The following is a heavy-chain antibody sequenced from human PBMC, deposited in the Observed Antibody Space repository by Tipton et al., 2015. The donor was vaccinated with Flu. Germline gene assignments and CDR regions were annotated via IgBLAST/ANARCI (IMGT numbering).Heavy chain of an antibody. D-gene: IGHD1-26*01. Sequence: LRLSCAASGFTFSNAWMSWVRQAPGKGLEWIGSIYYSGSTYYNPSLKSRVTISVDTSKNQFSLKLSSVTAADTAVYYCARDYGAGGGWFDPWGQGTLVTVSS. CDR1: GFTFSNAW. CDR2: IYYSGST. V-gene: IGHV4-38-2*02. CDR3: ARDYGAGGGWFDP. J-gene: IGHJ5*02.